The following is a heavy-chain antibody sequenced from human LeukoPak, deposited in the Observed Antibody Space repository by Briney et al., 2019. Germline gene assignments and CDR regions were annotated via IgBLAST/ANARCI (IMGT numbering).Heavy chain of an antibody. D-gene: IGHD5-24*01. V-gene: IGHV4-39*01. CDR1: GGSISSGSYY. CDR3: ARTRRDGYNYFDY. Sequence: SETLSLTCTVSGGSISSGSYYWGWIRQPPGTGLEWIGSLYYTGSTYYNPSLKSRVTISVDTSKNQFSLKLSSVTAADTAAYYCARTRRDGYNYFDYWGQGALVTVSS. CDR2: LYYTGST. J-gene: IGHJ4*02.